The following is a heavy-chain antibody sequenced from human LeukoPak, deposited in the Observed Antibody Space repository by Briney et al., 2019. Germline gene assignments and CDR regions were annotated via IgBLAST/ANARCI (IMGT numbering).Heavy chain of an antibody. CDR3: VRQYYYDTRGLPFDY. CDR2: IRQDGGER. D-gene: IGHD3-22*01. Sequence: GGSLRLSCAASGFTFSSYWMGWVRQAPGKGLEWVANIRQDGGERYYVDSVKGRFTISKDNGKNSLYLQMNSLRVEDTAVYYCVRQYYYDTRGLPFDYWGQGTLVTVSS. CDR1: GFTFSSYW. V-gene: IGHV3-7*01. J-gene: IGHJ4*02.